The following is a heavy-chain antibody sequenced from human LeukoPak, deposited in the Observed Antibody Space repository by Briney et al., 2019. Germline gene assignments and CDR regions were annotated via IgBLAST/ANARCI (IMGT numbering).Heavy chain of an antibody. Sequence: ASVKVSCKASGYTFTGYYMHWVRQAPGQGLEWMGWINPNSGGTNYAQKFQGRVTMTRDTSIGTAYMELSRLRSDDTAVYYCAAGRGYCGGGSCYGDDAFDIWGQGTVVTVSS. CDR1: GYTFTGYY. D-gene: IGHD2-15*01. V-gene: IGHV1-2*02. CDR2: INPNSGGT. CDR3: AAGRGYCGGGSCYGDDAFDI. J-gene: IGHJ3*02.